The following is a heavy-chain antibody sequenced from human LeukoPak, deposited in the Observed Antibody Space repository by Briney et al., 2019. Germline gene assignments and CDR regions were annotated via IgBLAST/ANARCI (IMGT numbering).Heavy chain of an antibody. CDR2: INHSGST. D-gene: IGHD3-22*01. Sequence: SETLSLTCAVYGGSFSGYYWSWIRQPPGKGLEWIGEINHSGSTNYNPSLKSRVTISVDTSKNQFSLKLSSVTAADTAVYYCARVLYYDSSGSVYYYYYYMDVWGKGTTVTVSS. CDR3: ARVLYYDSSGSVYYYYYYMDV. V-gene: IGHV4-34*01. J-gene: IGHJ6*03. CDR1: GGSFSGYY.